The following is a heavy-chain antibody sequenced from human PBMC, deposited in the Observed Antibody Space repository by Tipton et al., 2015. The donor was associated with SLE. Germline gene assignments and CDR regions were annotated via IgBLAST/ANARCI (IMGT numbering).Heavy chain of an antibody. CDR2: IYYSGST. Sequence: TLSLTCTVSNGSISSSPYYWGWIRQSPGKGLEWVGSIYYSGSTYYNPSLKSRVTISVDTSRNQCSLNLTSVTAADTAVYYCARGPYYYMDVWGKGTTVPVS. CDR3: ARGPYYYMDV. CDR1: NGSISSSPYY. V-gene: IGHV4-39*07. J-gene: IGHJ6*03.